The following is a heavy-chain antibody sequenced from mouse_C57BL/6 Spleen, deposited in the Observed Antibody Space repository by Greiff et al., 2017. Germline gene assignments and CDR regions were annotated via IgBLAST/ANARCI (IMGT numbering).Heavy chain of an antibody. Sequence: VQLQQSGPELVKPGASVKISCKASGYAFSSSWMNWVKQRPGKGLEWIGRIYPGDGDTNYNGKFKGKATLTADKSSSTAYMQLSSLTSEDSAVYFCARRGYEGGGYFDYWGQGTTLTVSS. D-gene: IGHD2-2*01. CDR1: GYAFSSSW. CDR3: ARRGYEGGGYFDY. CDR2: IYPGDGDT. J-gene: IGHJ2*01. V-gene: IGHV1-82*01.